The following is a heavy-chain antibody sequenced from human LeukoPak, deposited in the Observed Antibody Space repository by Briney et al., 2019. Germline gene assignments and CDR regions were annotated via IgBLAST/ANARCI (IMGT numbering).Heavy chain of an antibody. CDR3: ARLHYSSWSFDY. Sequence: KPSETLSLTRTVSGGSISSSIYYWGWIRQPPGKGLEWIGSIYYSGSTYYNPSLKSRVTISVDTSKNQFPLKLSSVTAADTALYYCARLHYSSWSFDYWGQGTLVTVSS. CDR2: IYYSGST. D-gene: IGHD6-6*01. CDR1: GGSISSSIYY. V-gene: IGHV4-39*01. J-gene: IGHJ4*02.